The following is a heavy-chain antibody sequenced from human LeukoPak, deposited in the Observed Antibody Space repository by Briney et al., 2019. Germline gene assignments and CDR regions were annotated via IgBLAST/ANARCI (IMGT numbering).Heavy chain of an antibody. J-gene: IGHJ3*02. Sequence: GRSLSLSCAASGFTFDDYAMHWVRQAPGKGLEWVSGISWNSGSIGYADSVKGRFTISRDNAKNSLYLQMNSLRAEDMALYYCAKDLCAVTTGCAFDIWGQGTRDTVSS. CDR1: GFTFDDYA. CDR3: AKDLCAVTTGCAFDI. D-gene: IGHD4-17*01. V-gene: IGHV3-9*03. CDR2: ISWNSGSI.